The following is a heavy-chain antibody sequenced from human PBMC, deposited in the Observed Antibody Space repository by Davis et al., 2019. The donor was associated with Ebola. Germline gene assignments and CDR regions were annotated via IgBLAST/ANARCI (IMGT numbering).Heavy chain of an antibody. J-gene: IGHJ4*02. Sequence: GESLKISCAASGFTFSSYGMHWVRQAPGKGLEWVAVIWYDGSNKYYADSVKGRFTISRDNSKNTLYLQMNSLRAEDTAVYYCARDAEIITMIAWYYFDYWGQGTLVTVSS. CDR1: GFTFSSYG. CDR2: IWYDGSNK. V-gene: IGHV3-33*01. CDR3: ARDAEIITMIAWYYFDY. D-gene: IGHD3-22*01.